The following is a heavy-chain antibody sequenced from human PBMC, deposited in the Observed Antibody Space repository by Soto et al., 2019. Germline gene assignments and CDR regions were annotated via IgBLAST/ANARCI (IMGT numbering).Heavy chain of an antibody. CDR3: DPVRYFDKLFVL. D-gene: IGHD3-9*01. CDR1: SGSFTNYY. Sequence: QVQLQQWGAGLLKPSESLSLTCAVYSGSFTNYYWSWIRQPPGKGLEWIGEVYHGGSANYNPSPSLKSRVTISLDTSKNQFFLKLRSVTAADTAVYYCDPVRYFDKLFVLWGQGTLVTVSS. V-gene: IGHV4-34*02. J-gene: IGHJ4*02. CDR2: VYHGGSA.